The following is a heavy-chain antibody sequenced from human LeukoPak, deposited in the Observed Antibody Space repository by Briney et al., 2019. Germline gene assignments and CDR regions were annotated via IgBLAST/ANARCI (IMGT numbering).Heavy chain of an antibody. D-gene: IGHD6-6*01. V-gene: IGHV3-43D*03. Sequence: GASLRLSCAASGFIFDDFAMHWIRQAPGKGLEWVSLISWDGGKTYYADSVKGRFTISRDNSKNSLFLQMNSLKTEDTALYYCARGNSTSSSLPNYWGQGTLVTVSS. CDR1: GFIFDDFA. CDR2: ISWDGGKT. CDR3: ARGNSTSSSLPNY. J-gene: IGHJ4*02.